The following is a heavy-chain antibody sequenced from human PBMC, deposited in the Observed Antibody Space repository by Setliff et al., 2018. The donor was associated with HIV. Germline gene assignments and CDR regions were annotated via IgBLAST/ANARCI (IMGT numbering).Heavy chain of an antibody. CDR3: AREPYDSSGYYYVTAEYFQH. CDR2: ISPSSSTI. D-gene: IGHD3-22*01. V-gene: IGHV3-48*01. Sequence: GGSLRLSCGASGFSFSSYSMNWVRQAPGKGLEWVSYISPSSSTIYYADSVKGRFTISSDNAKNSLYLQMNSLRAEDTAVYYCAREPYDSSGYYYVTAEYFQHWGQGTLVTVSS. CDR1: GFSFSSYS. J-gene: IGHJ1*01.